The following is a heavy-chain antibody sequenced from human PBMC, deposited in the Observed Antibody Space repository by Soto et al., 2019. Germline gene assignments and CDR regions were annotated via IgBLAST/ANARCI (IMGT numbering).Heavy chain of an antibody. CDR2: IYSGGYT. V-gene: IGHV3-53*01. J-gene: IGHJ4*02. CDR3: ATHPGGGAY. D-gene: IGHD3-10*01. CDR1: GFTVSNNY. Sequence: EVQLVESGGGLIQPGGSLRLSCAVSGFTVSNNYMSWVRQAPGKGLEGVSVIYSGGYTAYGDSVKGRFTISRDNSKNTPFPQSKTRGPAATALFYWATHPGGGAYWGQGTLVTVSS.